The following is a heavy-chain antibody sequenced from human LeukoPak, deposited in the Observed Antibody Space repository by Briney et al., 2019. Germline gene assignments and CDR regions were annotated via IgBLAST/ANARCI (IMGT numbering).Heavy chain of an antibody. J-gene: IGHJ6*02. Sequence: SETLSLTCTVSGDSISSGGYYWGWIRQHPGKGLEWIGYIYYSGSTYYNPSLKSRVNISVDTSKNQFSLKLSSVTAADTAVYYCARFPRRGQYNYGMDVWGQGTTVTVSS. CDR3: ARFPRRGQYNYGMDV. D-gene: IGHD1-14*01. CDR1: GDSISSGGYY. CDR2: IYYSGST. V-gene: IGHV4-31*03.